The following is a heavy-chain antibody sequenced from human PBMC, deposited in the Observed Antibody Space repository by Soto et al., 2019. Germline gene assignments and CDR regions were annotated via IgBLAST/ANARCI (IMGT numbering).Heavy chain of an antibody. CDR3: ARAFIPGNWYPRSY. J-gene: IGHJ4*02. Sequence: SETLSLTCTVSGGSVSSGSYYWSWIRQPPGKGLEWIGYIYYSGSTNYNPSLKSRVTISVDTSKNQFSLKLSSVTAADTAVYYCARAFIPGNWYPRSYLGPETLVTVSS. CDR2: IYYSGST. D-gene: IGHD1-20*01. V-gene: IGHV4-61*01. CDR1: GGSVSSGSYY.